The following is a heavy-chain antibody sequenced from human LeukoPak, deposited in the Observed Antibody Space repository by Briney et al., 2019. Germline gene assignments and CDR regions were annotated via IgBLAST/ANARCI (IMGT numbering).Heavy chain of an antibody. D-gene: IGHD3-22*01. CDR2: INHSGST. J-gene: IGHJ4*02. V-gene: IGHV4-34*01. CDR3: ARAPHYYDSSGYED. CDR1: GGSFSGYY. Sequence: PSETQSLTCAVYGGSFSGYYWSWIRQPPGKGLEWIGEINHSGSTNYNPSLKSRVTISVDTSKNQFSLKLSSVTAADTAVYYCARAPHYYDSSGYEDWGQGTLVTVSS.